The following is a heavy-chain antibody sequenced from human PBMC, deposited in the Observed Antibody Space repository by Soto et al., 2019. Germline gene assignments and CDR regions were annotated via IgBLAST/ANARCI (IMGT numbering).Heavy chain of an antibody. CDR3: ARGRYCSGVSCKTYYYVMDV. J-gene: IGHJ6*02. V-gene: IGHV1-69*12. Sequence: QVQLVQSGAEVRKPGSSVKVSCKASGGTFSNYALSWVRRAPGQGLEWMGGIIHIFGTAIHAQKFQGRVTITADESTTIAYMELSSLRSEDTAVYYYARGRYCSGVSCKTYYYVMDVWVQGTTVTVSS. D-gene: IGHD2-15*01. CDR2: IIHIFGTA. CDR1: GGTFSNYA.